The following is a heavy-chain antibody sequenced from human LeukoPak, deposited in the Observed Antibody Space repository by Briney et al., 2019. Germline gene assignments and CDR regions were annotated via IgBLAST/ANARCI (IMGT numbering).Heavy chain of an antibody. V-gene: IGHV4-59*08. CDR2: IYYSGST. Sequence: SEILSLTRTVSGGSISSYYWSWIRQPPGKGLEWIGYIYYSGSTNYNPSLKSRVTISVDRSKNQFSLKLSSVTAADTAVYYCARMGPAAAGIIDWGQGTLVTVSS. D-gene: IGHD6-13*01. CDR3: ARMGPAAAGIID. CDR1: GGSISSYY. J-gene: IGHJ4*02.